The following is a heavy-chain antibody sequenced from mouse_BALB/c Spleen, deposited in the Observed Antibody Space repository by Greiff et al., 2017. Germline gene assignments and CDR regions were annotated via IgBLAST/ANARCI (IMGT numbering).Heavy chain of an antibody. J-gene: IGHJ3*01. CDR1: GFTFSSYA. CDR3: ARQRYYGYDRAWFAY. CDR2: ISSGGSYT. D-gene: IGHD2-2*01. Sequence: DVKLQESGGGLVKPGGSLKLSCAASGFTFSSYAMSWVRQTPEKRLEWVATISSGGSYTYYPDSVKGRFTISRDNAKNTLYLQMSSLRSEDTAMYYCARQRYYGYDRAWFAYWGQGTLVTVSA. V-gene: IGHV5-9-3*01.